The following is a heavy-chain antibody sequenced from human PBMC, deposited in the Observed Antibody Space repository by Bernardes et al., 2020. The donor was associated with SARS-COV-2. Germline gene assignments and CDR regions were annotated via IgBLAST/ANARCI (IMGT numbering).Heavy chain of an antibody. Sequence: GGTLRLSCRASGFSFSSSAMHWVRKAPGKGPEWVAVISNDGSIKYYTDSVKGRFTISRDNSKNTLYLLMNSLRTDDTAVYYCTRGLELELITWFDYWGQGILVTVSS. D-gene: IGHD1-7*01. CDR3: TRGLELELITWFDY. J-gene: IGHJ4*02. CDR1: GFSFSSSA. CDR2: ISNDGSIK. V-gene: IGHV3-30-3*01.